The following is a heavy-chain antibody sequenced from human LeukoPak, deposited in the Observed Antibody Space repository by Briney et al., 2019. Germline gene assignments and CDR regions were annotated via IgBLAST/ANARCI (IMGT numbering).Heavy chain of an antibody. CDR3: AKEFNRGLPDY. Sequence: GGSLRLSCAASGFTFSTYGMHWVRQAPGKRLEWVSVISYDGSNEYYADSVKGRFTISRDNSKNTLYLQMSSLRAEDTAVYYCAKEFNRGLPDYWGQGTLVTVPS. D-gene: IGHD2-21*01. V-gene: IGHV3-30*18. CDR2: ISYDGSNE. CDR1: GFTFSTYG. J-gene: IGHJ4*02.